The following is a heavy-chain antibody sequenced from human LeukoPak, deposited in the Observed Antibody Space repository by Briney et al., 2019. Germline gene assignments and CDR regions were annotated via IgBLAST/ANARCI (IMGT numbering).Heavy chain of an antibody. CDR1: GGSISSGGYY. CDR3: ARDDIFPNWFDP. V-gene: IGHV4-39*07. D-gene: IGHD3-9*01. J-gene: IGHJ5*02. Sequence: SETLSLTCTVSGGSISSGGYYWSWIRQPPGKGLEWIGEINHSGSTNYNPSLKSRVTISVDTSKDQFSLKLSSVTAADTAVYYCARDDIFPNWFDPWGQGTLVTVSS. CDR2: INHSGST.